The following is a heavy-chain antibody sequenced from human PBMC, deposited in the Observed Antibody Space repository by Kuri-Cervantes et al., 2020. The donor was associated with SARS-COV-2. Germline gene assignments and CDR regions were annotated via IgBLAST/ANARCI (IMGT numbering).Heavy chain of an antibody. V-gene: IGHV4-30-4*08. J-gene: IGHJ6*03. CDR1: GGSISSGDYY. Sequence: LRLSCTVSGGSISSGDYYWSWIRQPPGKGLEWIGYIYYSGSTYYNPSLKSRVTISVDTSKNQFSLKLSSVTAVDTAVYYCARGSAPYHYYMDVWGKGTTVTVSS. CDR2: IYYSGST. CDR3: ARGSAPYHYYMDV.